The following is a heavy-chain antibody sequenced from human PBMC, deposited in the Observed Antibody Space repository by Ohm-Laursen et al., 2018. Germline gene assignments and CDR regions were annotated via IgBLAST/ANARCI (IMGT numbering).Heavy chain of an antibody. V-gene: IGHV4-61*01. J-gene: IGHJ4*02. CDR2: IYSGGNT. CDR1: GDSLSSGPEN. D-gene: IGHD3-3*01. Sequence: SDTLSLTCTVSGDSLSSGPENWSWIRQPPGQGLEYIGFIYSGGNTNYNPSLKNRVTISVDTSKNQFSLKLSSVTAADTAVYYCARQESGYEFDYWGQGTLVTVSS. CDR3: ARQESGYEFDY.